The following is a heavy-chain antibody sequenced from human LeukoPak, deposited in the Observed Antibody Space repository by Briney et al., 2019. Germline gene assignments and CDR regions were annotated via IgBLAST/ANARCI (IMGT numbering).Heavy chain of an antibody. D-gene: IGHD3-10*01. Sequence: PTGGSLRLSCAASGFTFSSYAMSWARQAPGKGLEWLSAISGSGGSTYYADSVKGRFTISSDNSKNTLYLQMNSLRAEDTAVYYCAKDTGDYYGSGSYLYYFDYWGQGTLVTVSS. V-gene: IGHV3-23*01. CDR1: GFTFSSYA. CDR3: AKDTGDYYGSGSYLYYFDY. J-gene: IGHJ4*02. CDR2: ISGSGGST.